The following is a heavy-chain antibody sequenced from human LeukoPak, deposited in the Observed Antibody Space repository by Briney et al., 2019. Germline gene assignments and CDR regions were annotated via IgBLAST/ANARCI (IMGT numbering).Heavy chain of an antibody. CDR3: ARVPGFLEWFPDY. J-gene: IGHJ4*02. D-gene: IGHD3-3*01. CDR2: INPNSGGT. V-gene: IGHV1-2*04. Sequence: GASVKVSCKASGYTFTGYYMHWVRQAPGQGLEWMGWINPNSGGTNYAQKFQGWVTMTRDTSISTAYMELSRLRSDDTAVYYCARVPGFLEWFPDYWGQGTLVTVSS. CDR1: GYTFTGYY.